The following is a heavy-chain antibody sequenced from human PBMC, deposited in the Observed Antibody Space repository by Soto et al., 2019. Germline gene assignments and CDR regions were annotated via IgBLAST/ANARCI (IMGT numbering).Heavy chain of an antibody. D-gene: IGHD5-18*01. CDR2: ISSSGTID. CDR3: ARRAMGNYYYMDV. Sequence: QVQLVESGGGLVKPGGSLRLSCVASGFTLSDYYMSWIRQAPGTGLEWVSYISSSGTIDNYADSVKGRFTISRDNANNSLFLQMNGLRAEDTAVYYWARRAMGNYYYMDVWGKGTTVTVSS. J-gene: IGHJ6*03. CDR1: GFTLSDYY. V-gene: IGHV3-11*01.